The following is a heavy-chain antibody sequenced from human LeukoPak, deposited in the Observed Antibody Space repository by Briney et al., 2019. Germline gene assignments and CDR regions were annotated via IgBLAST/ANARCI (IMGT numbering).Heavy chain of an antibody. V-gene: IGHV1-69*06. D-gene: IGHD6-13*01. CDR1: GGTFSSYA. CDR2: IIPIFGTA. J-gene: IGHJ6*04. CDR3: ARAAGIAAAAPHSGYYYYYYGMDV. Sequence: SVKVSCKASGGTFSSYAISWVRQAPGQGLEWMGGIIPIFGTANYAQKFQGRVTITADKSTSTAYMELSSLRSEDTAVYYCARAAGIAAAAPHSGYYYYYYGMDVWGKGTTVTVSS.